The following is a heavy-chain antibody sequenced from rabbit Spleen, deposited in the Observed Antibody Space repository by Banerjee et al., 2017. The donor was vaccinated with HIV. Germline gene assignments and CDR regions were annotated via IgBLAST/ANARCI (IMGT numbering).Heavy chain of an antibody. D-gene: IGHD2-1*01. V-gene: IGHV1S45*01. Sequence: QEQLEESGGGLVKPEGSLTVTCKASGFSFSDRDVMCWVRQAPGKGLEWIGCINTATGKAVYASWAKGRFTISRNSSTTVTLQMTSLTVADTATYFCARSTYGYDDYGDLYYAAMDLWGPGTLVTVS. CDR2: INTATGKA. J-gene: IGHJ6*01. CDR1: GFSFSDRDV. CDR3: ARSTYGYDDYGDLYYAAMDL.